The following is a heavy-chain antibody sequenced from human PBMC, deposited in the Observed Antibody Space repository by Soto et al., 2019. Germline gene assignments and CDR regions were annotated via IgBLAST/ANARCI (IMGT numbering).Heavy chain of an antibody. J-gene: IGHJ4*02. CDR3: ARSFFYSGSGATPTFDY. D-gene: IGHD3-10*01. CDR2: IYYSGST. Sequence: SETLSLTCTVSGGSISSYYWSWIRQPPGKGLEWIGYIYYSGSTNYNPSLKSRVTISVDTSKNQFSLKLSSVTAADTAVYYCARSFFYSGSGATPTFDYWGQGTLVTVSS. CDR1: GGSISSYY. V-gene: IGHV4-59*01.